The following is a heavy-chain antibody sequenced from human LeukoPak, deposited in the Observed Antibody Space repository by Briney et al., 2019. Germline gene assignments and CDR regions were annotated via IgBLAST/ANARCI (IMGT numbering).Heavy chain of an antibody. J-gene: IGHJ3*02. Sequence: GGSLRLSCVASGFTFGGDWMSWVRQAPGKGLEWVSAISGSGGSTYYAASVKGRFSISRRNSKNMLYLQMNSLRAEDTAVYYCAKSAACSSTSCAMGDAFDIWGQGTMVTVSS. V-gene: IGHV3-23*01. CDR2: ISGSGGST. CDR3: AKSAACSSTSCAMGDAFDI. D-gene: IGHD2-2*01. CDR1: GFTFGGDW.